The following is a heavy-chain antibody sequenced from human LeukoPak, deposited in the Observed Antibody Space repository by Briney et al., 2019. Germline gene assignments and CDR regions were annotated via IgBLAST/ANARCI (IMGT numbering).Heavy chain of an antibody. Sequence: GGSLRLSCAASGFTFSSYSMNWVRQAPGKAMEWVSSITSSGTHIFYADSVRGRFTISRDNAKNSLYLQMDSLGPDDTAVYYCARDPYSGNYGNDYYYYMDVWGKGTTVTISS. CDR1: GFTFSSYS. CDR3: ARDPYSGNYGNDYYYYMDV. D-gene: IGHD1-26*01. J-gene: IGHJ6*03. V-gene: IGHV3-21*01. CDR2: ITSSGTHI.